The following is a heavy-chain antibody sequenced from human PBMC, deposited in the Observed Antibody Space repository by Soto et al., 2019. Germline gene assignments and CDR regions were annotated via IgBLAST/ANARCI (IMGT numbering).Heavy chain of an antibody. CDR3: VRFMGGAGGIPSIQLWFGNWFDP. J-gene: IGHJ5*02. CDR1: GFTFSSYA. D-gene: IGHD5-18*01. CDR2: ISGSGGNT. Sequence: EVQLLESGGGLVQPGGSLRLSCAASGFTFSSYAMSWVRQAPGKGLEWVSAISGSGGNTYYADSVKGRFTISRDNSKNTLYLQMNSLRAEDTAVYYCVRFMGGAGGIPSIQLWFGNWFDPWGQGTLVTVSS. V-gene: IGHV3-23*01.